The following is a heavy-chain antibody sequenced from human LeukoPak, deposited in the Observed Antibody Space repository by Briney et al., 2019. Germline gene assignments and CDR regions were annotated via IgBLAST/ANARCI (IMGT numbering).Heavy chain of an antibody. Sequence: QPGGSLRLSCAASGVNFITAAMTWVRQAPGKGLEWVSLIGSSGGSTYYADSVKGRFTISRDNSNHTLSLQMNSLRVEDTAIYYCVKDIQLSTWGLGTMVTVSS. CDR3: VKDIQLST. D-gene: IGHD5-24*01. J-gene: IGHJ3*01. CDR2: IGSSGGST. V-gene: IGHV3-23*01. CDR1: GVNFITAA.